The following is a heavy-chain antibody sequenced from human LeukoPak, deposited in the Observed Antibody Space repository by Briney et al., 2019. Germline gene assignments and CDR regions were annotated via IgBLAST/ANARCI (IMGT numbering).Heavy chain of an antibody. CDR1: GGSISSSSYY. Sequence: PSETLSLTCTVSGGSISSSSYYWGWIRQPPGKGLEWIGNIYYSGSTYYIPSLKSRVTISVDTSKNQFSLKLSSVTAADTAVYYCARTPLIAVAGSYYMDVWGKGTTVTVSS. D-gene: IGHD6-19*01. J-gene: IGHJ6*03. V-gene: IGHV4-39*07. CDR3: ARTPLIAVAGSYYMDV. CDR2: IYYSGST.